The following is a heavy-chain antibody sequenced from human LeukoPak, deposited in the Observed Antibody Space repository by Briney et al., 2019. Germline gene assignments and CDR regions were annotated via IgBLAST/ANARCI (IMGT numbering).Heavy chain of an antibody. V-gene: IGHV3-23*01. CDR3: AKHLRTHVWFFDY. CDR2: ISGSGRQT. D-gene: IGHD3-9*01. Sequence: QPGGSLRPSCAASGFTFSSYALSWVRQAPGKGLEWVSLISGSGRQTEYGDSVKGRFTISRDNSKNTLSLQINSLKAEDTAIYYCAKHLRTHVWFFDYWGQGTLVTVSS. CDR1: GFTFSSYA. J-gene: IGHJ4*02.